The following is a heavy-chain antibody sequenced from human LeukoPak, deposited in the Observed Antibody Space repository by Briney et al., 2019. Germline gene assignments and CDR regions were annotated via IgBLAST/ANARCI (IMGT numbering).Heavy chain of an antibody. Sequence: GGSLRLSCAASGFTVSSNYMSWVRQAPGRGLEWVSVIYSGGSTYYADSVKGRFTISRDNSRNSLYLQMNNLRGEDTAIYYCARDAGNSGYGCDLWGQGTLVTVSS. J-gene: IGHJ5*02. CDR3: ARDAGNSGYGCDL. CDR1: GFTVSSNY. V-gene: IGHV3-53*01. CDR2: IYSGGST. D-gene: IGHD5-12*01.